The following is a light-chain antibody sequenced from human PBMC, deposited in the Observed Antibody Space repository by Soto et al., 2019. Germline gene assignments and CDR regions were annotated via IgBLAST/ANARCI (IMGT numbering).Light chain of an antibody. CDR2: DVS. V-gene: IGLV2-14*01. CDR1: TSDVGGYNY. CDR3: SSYTSSSTPVYV. Sequence: QXVLTQPASVSGSPVQSITISCTGTTSDVGGYNYVSWYQQHPGKAPKLMIYDVSNRPSGVSNRFSGSKSGNTASLTISGLQAEDEADYYCSSYTSSSTPVYVFGTGTKVTVL. J-gene: IGLJ1*01.